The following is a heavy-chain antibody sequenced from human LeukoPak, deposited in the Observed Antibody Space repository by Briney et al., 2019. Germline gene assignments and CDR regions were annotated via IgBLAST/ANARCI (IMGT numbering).Heavy chain of an antibody. CDR2: MYNSGST. Sequence: SETLSLTCTVSGGSISGSYWSWIRQPPGKGLEWIAYMYNSGSTNYHPSLQSRVTISIDASKNQFSLKLSSLTAADTAIYYCARGIESYGDYGYWGQGILVTVSS. CDR3: ARGIESYGDYGY. J-gene: IGHJ4*02. V-gene: IGHV4-59*01. D-gene: IGHD4-17*01. CDR1: GGSISGSY.